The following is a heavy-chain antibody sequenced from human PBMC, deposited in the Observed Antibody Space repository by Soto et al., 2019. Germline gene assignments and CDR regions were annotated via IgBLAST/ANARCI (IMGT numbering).Heavy chain of an antibody. V-gene: IGHV3-11*01. CDR2: IRSGGSNE. J-gene: IGHJ3*02. CDR3: ARAPLGAFDI. CDR1: GFSFSGSY. Sequence: QVQLVESGGGLVKPGGSLRLSCAASGFSFSGSYMSWIRQAPGKGLEWVSYIRSGGSNEYYAASGRGRFAISRDDTKNSLYLQLNSLRADDTAVYCCARAPLGAFDIWGQGKMVNVSS.